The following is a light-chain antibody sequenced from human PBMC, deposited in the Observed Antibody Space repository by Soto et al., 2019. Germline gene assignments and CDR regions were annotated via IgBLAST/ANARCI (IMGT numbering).Light chain of an antibody. CDR1: QSITGN. CDR2: DAS. Sequence: ENVLTQSPGTLSLSPGERATLSCRASQSITGNLTWYQQKPGQAPRLLIYDASTRATGIPARFSGSGSGTEFTLTISSLQSEDFAVYYCQQYHNWPLTFGGGTKVDIK. V-gene: IGKV3-15*01. J-gene: IGKJ4*01. CDR3: QQYHNWPLT.